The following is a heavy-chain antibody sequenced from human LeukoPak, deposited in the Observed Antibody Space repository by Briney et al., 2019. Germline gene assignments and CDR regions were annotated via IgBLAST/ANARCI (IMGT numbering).Heavy chain of an antibody. V-gene: IGHV3-23*01. CDR2: GSGDST. Sequence: GSGDSTNYADSVKGRFTTSRDNSMNTLSLHMDSLRVEDTAIYYCAKNVVFTRYFDSWGQGTLVTVSS. D-gene: IGHD2-2*01. J-gene: IGHJ4*02. CDR3: AKNVVFTRYFDS.